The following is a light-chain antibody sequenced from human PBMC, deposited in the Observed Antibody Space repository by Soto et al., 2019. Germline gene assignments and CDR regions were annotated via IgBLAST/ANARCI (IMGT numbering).Light chain of an antibody. J-gene: IGKJ3*01. V-gene: IGKV3-11*01. CDR1: QSVRSY. Sequence: EIVLPQSPDTLSLSPGERATLSCRASQSVRSYLAWYQQKPGQAPRLLIYDASNRDTGIPARFSGSGSGTDFTLTISSLEPEDFEVYYCQQRSNWPPEVTFGPGTKVDIK. CDR2: DAS. CDR3: QQRSNWPPEVT.